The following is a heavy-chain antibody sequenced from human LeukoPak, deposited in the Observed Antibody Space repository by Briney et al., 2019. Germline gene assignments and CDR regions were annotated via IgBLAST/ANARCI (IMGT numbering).Heavy chain of an antibody. Sequence: GGSLRLSCAASGFTFDDYGMSCVRQAPGKGLEWVSGINWNGGITGYADSVKGRFTISRDNAKKSLYLQMNSLRAEDTALYYCARDGRLFPLEAFDIWGQGTMVTVSS. CDR1: GFTFDDYG. CDR2: INWNGGIT. J-gene: IGHJ3*02. CDR3: ARDGRLFPLEAFDI. V-gene: IGHV3-20*04. D-gene: IGHD3-22*01.